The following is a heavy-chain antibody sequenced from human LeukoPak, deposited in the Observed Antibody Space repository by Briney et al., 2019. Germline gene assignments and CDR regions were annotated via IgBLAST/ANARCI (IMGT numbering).Heavy chain of an antibody. CDR1: GFTFSSHT. CDR2: ISSGNSHI. J-gene: IGHJ3*02. Sequence: GGSLRLSCAASGFTFSSHTMNWVRQAPGKGLEWVSSISSGNSHIYYADSVKGRFTISRDNAKNSLYLQMNSLRAEDTALYYCARRYIADSFDIWGQGTMVTVSS. CDR3: ARRYIADSFDI. D-gene: IGHD6-13*01. V-gene: IGHV3-21*01.